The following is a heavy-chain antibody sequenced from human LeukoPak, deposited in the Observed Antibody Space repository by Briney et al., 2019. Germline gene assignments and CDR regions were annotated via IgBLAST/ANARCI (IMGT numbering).Heavy chain of an antibody. J-gene: IGHJ4*02. CDR1: GFTFSSYA. CDR2: ISYDGSNK. Sequence: GGSLRLSCAASGFTFSSYAMHWVRQAPGKGLEWVAVISYDGSNKYYADSVKGRFSISRDNSKNTVSLQMDSLTIEDTAVYYCVRGGSPPTSTWSLDEWGQGTLVSVSS. CDR3: VRGGSPPTSTWSLDE. D-gene: IGHD2-2*01. V-gene: IGHV3-30*04.